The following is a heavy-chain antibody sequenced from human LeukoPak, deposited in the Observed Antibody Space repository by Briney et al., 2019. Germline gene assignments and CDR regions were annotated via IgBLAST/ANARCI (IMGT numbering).Heavy chain of an antibody. V-gene: IGHV3-74*01. Sequence: GGSLRLSCAASGFTFRSYWMHWVRQSPGKRLVWVSHITSDGTGTNYADSVKGRFTISRDNTKNMLYLQMSGLRAEDTAVYYCARDRDSTNWFDPWGQGTLVTVSS. J-gene: IGHJ5*02. D-gene: IGHD2-21*01. CDR2: ITSDGTGT. CDR1: GFTFRSYW. CDR3: ARDRDSTNWFDP.